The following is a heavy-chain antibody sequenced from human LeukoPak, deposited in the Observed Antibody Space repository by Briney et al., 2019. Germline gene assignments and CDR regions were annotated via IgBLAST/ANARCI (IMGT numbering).Heavy chain of an antibody. V-gene: IGHV3-33*01. D-gene: IGHD5-24*01. CDR3: ARAWGRDGYSPADY. J-gene: IGHJ4*02. Sequence: PGGSLRLSCAASGFTFSSYGMHWVRQAPGKGLEWVAVIWYDGSNKYYADSVKGRFTISRGNSKNTLYLQMNSLRAEDTAVYYCARAWGRDGYSPADYWGQGALVTVSS. CDR1: GFTFSSYG. CDR2: IWYDGSNK.